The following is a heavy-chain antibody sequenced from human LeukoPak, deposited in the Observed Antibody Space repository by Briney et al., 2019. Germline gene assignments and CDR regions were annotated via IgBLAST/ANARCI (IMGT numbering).Heavy chain of an antibody. J-gene: IGHJ4*02. D-gene: IGHD4-11*01. CDR2: IIPIFGTA. CDR3: ARVKEVTLFDY. V-gene: IGHV1-69*13. Sequence: ASVKVSCKASGGTFSNYAISWVRQAPGQGLEWMGGIIPIFGTANYAQKFQGRVTITADESTSTAYMELSSLRSEDTAVYYCARVKEVTLFDYWGQGTLVTVSS. CDR1: GGTFSNYA.